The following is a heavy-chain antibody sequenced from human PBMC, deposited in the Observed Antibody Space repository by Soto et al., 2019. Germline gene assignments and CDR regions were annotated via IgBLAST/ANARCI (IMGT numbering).Heavy chain of an antibody. J-gene: IGHJ4*02. D-gene: IGHD4-17*01. V-gene: IGHV1-69*02. CDR1: GGTLSSYT. Sequence: QVQLVQSGAEVKKPGSSVKVSCKASGGTLSSYTISWVRQAPGQGLEWMGRIIPILGIANYAQKFQGRVTITADKSTSTAYMELSSLRSEDTAVYYCARGRDYGDYGYWGQGTLVTVSS. CDR3: ARGRDYGDYGY. CDR2: IIPILGIA.